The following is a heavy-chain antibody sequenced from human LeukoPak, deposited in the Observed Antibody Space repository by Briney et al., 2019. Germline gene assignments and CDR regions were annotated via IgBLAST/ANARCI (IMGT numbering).Heavy chain of an antibody. CDR1: GGSISSYY. CDR2: IYYGGST. Sequence: SETLSLTCTVSGGSISSYYWSWIRQPPGKGLEWIWYIYYGGSTNYNPSLKSRVTISVDTSKNQFSLKLSSVTAADTAVYYCASSYYYYMDVWGKGTTVTVSS. CDR3: ASSYYYYMDV. J-gene: IGHJ6*03. V-gene: IGHV4-59*01.